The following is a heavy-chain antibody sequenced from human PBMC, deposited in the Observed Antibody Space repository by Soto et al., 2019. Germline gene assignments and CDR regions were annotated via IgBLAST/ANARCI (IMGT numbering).Heavy chain of an antibody. J-gene: IGHJ3*02. Sequence: LRLSCAASGFTFSSYGMHWVRQAPGKGLEWVAVIWYDGSNKYYADSVKGRFTISRDNSKNTLYLQMNSLRAEDTAVYYCARELARFGEDAFDIWGQGTIVTVSS. CDR1: GFTFSSYG. CDR3: ARELARFGEDAFDI. CDR2: IWYDGSNK. V-gene: IGHV3-33*01. D-gene: IGHD3-16*01.